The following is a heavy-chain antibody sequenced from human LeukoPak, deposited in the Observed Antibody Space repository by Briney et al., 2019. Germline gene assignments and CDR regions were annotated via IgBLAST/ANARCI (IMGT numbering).Heavy chain of an antibody. CDR2: INHSEST. J-gene: IGHJ4*02. CDR1: GGSVRSGDYY. Sequence: SETLSLTCTVSGGSVRSGDYYWSWIRQPPGKGLEWIGEINHSESTNYNPSLKSRVTISGDTSKNQFSLKMSSVTAADTAVYFCAREGNTVTHFDFWGQGTLVTVSS. V-gene: IGHV4-61*08. D-gene: IGHD4-17*01. CDR3: AREGNTVTHFDF.